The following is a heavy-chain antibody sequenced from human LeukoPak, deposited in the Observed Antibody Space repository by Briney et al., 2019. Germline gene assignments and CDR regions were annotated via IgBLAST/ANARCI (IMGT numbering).Heavy chain of an antibody. V-gene: IGHV1-8*01. D-gene: IGHD2-21*02. CDR3: ARQTSDPDCGGDCYEGYFDY. Sequence: GASVKVSCKASGYTFTSYDINWVRQATGQGLEWMGWMNPNSGNTGYAQKFQGRVTITADESTSTAYMELSGLRSEDTAVYYCARQTSDPDCGGDCYEGYFDYWGQGTLVAVSS. CDR1: GYTFTSYD. J-gene: IGHJ4*02. CDR2: MNPNSGNT.